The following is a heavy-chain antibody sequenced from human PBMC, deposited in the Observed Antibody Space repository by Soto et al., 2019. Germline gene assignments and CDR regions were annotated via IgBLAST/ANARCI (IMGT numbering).Heavy chain of an antibody. V-gene: IGHV3-21*04. CDR2: ISSSGSTI. J-gene: IGHJ6*02. CDR1: GFTFSSYA. D-gene: IGHD4-4*01. CDR3: ASSDYRYYYYYGMDV. Sequence: PGGSLRLSCAASGFTFSSYAMSWVRQAPGKGLEWVSAISSSGSTIYYADSVKGRFTISRDNAKNSLYLQMNSLRAEDTAVYYCASSDYRYYYYYGMDVWGQGTTVTVSS.